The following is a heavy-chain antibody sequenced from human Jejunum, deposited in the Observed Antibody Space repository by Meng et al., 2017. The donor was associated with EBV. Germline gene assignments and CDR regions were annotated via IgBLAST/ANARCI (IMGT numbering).Heavy chain of an antibody. V-gene: IGHV4-30-2*01. D-gene: IGHD4-17*01. J-gene: IGHJ4*02. CDR3: ARGGPDFGDYVPFDY. Sequence: LPLLESDSGVVRPSQPLSPPFAVSGVSITRGAYLRSWIRQPPAKGLEWIGNIYHIGSTYYNPSLKSRVTISVDRSKNQFSLKLTSVTAADTAVYYCARGGPDFGDYVPFDYWGQGTLVTVSS. CDR2: IYHIGST. CDR1: GVSITRGAYL.